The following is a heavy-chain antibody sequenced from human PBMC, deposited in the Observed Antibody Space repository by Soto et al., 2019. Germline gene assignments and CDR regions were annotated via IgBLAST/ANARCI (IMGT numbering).Heavy chain of an antibody. Sequence: SLRLSCASSGFTFSSYGMHWVRQAPGKGLEWVAVISYDGSNKYYADSVKGRFTISRDNSKNTLYLQMNSLRAEDTAVYYCAKDRAYYYDSSGYYYFDYWGQGTLVTVSS. V-gene: IGHV3-30*18. CDR2: ISYDGSNK. D-gene: IGHD3-22*01. CDR1: GFTFSSYG. CDR3: AKDRAYYYDSSGYYYFDY. J-gene: IGHJ4*02.